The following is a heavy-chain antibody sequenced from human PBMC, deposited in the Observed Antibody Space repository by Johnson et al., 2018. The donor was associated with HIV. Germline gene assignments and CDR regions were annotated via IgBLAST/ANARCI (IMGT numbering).Heavy chain of an antibody. CDR1: GFTFGDYA. CDR2: IRSKAYGGTT. CDR3: TRDSPVSSGWYLSAFDI. J-gene: IGHJ3*02. V-gene: IGHV3-49*04. Sequence: VQLVESGGGLVQPGRSLRLSCTASGFTFGDYAMSWVRQAPGKGLEWVGFIRSKAYGGTTEYAASVKGRLTISRDYSKSIAYLQMNSLKTEDTAVYYCTRDSPVSSGWYLSAFDIWGQGTMVIVSS. D-gene: IGHD6-19*01.